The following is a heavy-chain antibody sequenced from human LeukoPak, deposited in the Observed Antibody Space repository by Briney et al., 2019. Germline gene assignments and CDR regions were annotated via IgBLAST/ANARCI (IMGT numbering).Heavy chain of an antibody. CDR3: ASSGSYGGHVYYFDY. J-gene: IGHJ4*02. Sequence: GGSLRLSCAASGFTFSDYYMSWIRQAPGKGLEWVSYISSSGGTIYYADSVKGRFTISRDNAKYSLYLQMNSLRAEDTAVYYCASSGSYGGHVYYFDYWGQGTLVTVSS. D-gene: IGHD1-26*01. CDR2: ISSSGGTI. V-gene: IGHV3-11*01. CDR1: GFTFSDYY.